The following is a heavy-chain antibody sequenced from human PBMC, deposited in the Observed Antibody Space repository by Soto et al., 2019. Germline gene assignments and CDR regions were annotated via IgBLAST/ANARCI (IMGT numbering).Heavy chain of an antibody. CDR1: GFIFSNYA. Sequence: LRLSCAASGFIFSNYAMSWVRQAPGKGLEWVSAISGSGGSTYYADSVKGRFTISRDNSKNTSSLQMNSLRADDTAVYYCAPPGPPLDYWGQGTLVTVSS. CDR3: APPGPPLDY. V-gene: IGHV3-23*01. CDR2: ISGSGGST. J-gene: IGHJ4*02.